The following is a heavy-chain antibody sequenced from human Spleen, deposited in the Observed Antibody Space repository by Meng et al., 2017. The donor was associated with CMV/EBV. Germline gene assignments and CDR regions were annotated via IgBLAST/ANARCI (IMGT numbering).Heavy chain of an antibody. D-gene: IGHD3/OR15-3a*01. Sequence: GESLKISCAASGFTFSVHNMNWVRQAPGKGLEWVSSISSSSSYIYYADSVKGRFTISRDNAKNSLYLQMNSLRAEDTAVYYCATSRGLYYYGMDVWGQGTTVTVSS. CDR3: ATSRGLYYYGMDV. CDR1: GFTFSVHN. CDR2: ISSSSSYI. V-gene: IGHV3-21*01. J-gene: IGHJ6*02.